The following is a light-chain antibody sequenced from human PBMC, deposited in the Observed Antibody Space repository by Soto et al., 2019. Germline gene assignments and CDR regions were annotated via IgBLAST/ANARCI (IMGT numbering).Light chain of an antibody. CDR2: EVA. Sequence: QSALTQPASVSGSPGQSITISCTRTNSDLGSFNFVSWCQQHPGKAPKVMIYEVAKRPSGISDRFSGSKSGNTASLTISGLQVEDEADYYCCSDAGTSSYLFGTGTKLTVL. J-gene: IGLJ1*01. CDR1: NSDLGSFNF. V-gene: IGLV2-23*02. CDR3: CSDAGTSSYL.